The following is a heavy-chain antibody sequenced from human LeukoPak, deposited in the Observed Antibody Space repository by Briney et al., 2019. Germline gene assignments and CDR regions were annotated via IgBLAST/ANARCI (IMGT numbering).Heavy chain of an antibody. CDR3: ATDQYGYNSY. J-gene: IGHJ4*02. CDR2: IYHSGGT. Sequence: KTSETLSLTCTVSGGSISSSSYYWGWIRQPPGKGLEWIGSIYHSGGTYYNPSLKSRVTTSVDTSKNQVSLKLSSVTAADTAVYYCATDQYGYNSYWGQGTLVTVSS. D-gene: IGHD5-24*01. CDR1: GGSISSSSYY. V-gene: IGHV4-39*01.